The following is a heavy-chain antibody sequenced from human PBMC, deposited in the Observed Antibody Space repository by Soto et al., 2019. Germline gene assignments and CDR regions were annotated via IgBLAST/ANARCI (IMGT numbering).Heavy chain of an antibody. D-gene: IGHD3-10*01. Sequence: KASETLSLTCAVYGGSFSGYYWSWIRQPPGKGLEWIGEINHSGSTNYNPSLKSRVTISVDTSKNQFSLKLSSVTAADTAVYYCARGRNHEAYFYYWGQGTLVTVSS. J-gene: IGHJ4*02. CDR1: GGSFSGYY. CDR3: ARGRNHEAYFYY. CDR2: INHSGST. V-gene: IGHV4-34*01.